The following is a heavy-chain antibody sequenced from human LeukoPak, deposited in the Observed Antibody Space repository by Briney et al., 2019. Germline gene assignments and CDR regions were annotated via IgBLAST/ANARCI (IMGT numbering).Heavy chain of an antibody. V-gene: IGHV4-4*07. CDR1: GGSISSYY. Sequence: SETLSLTCSVSGGSISSYYWSWIRQPAGKGREWIGRIYTTGNTDYNPSLKSRVTMSVDTSKNQFSLNLSSVTAADTAVYYCARDARGWGGFDYWGQGTLVTVSS. D-gene: IGHD3-3*01. J-gene: IGHJ4*02. CDR2: IYTTGNT. CDR3: ARDARGWGGFDY.